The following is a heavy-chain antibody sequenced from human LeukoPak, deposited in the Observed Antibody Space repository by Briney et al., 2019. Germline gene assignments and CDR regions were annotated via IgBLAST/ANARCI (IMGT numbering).Heavy chain of an antibody. V-gene: IGHV4-4*07. J-gene: IGHJ4*02. Sequence: KPSDTLSLTCTVSGGSISSYYWSWIRQPAGKGLEWIGRIYTSGSTNYNPSLKSRVTMSVDTSKNQFSLKLSSVTAADTAVYYCARVLGDDSSGYYYDYWGQGTLVTVSS. CDR2: IYTSGST. D-gene: IGHD3-22*01. CDR1: GGSISSYY. CDR3: ARVLGDDSSGYYYDY.